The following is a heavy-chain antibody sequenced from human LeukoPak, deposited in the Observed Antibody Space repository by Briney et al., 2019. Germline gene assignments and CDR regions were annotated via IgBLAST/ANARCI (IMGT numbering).Heavy chain of an antibody. CDR3: ARDIAARLADAFDI. Sequence: GGSLRLSCAASGFTFSSYSMNWVRQAPGKGLEWVSSISSSSSSYIYYADSVKGRFTISRDNAKNSLYLQMNSLRAEDTAVYYCARDIAARLADAFDIWGRGTMVTVSS. CDR2: ISSSSSSYI. CDR1: GFTFSSYS. J-gene: IGHJ3*02. V-gene: IGHV3-21*01. D-gene: IGHD6-6*01.